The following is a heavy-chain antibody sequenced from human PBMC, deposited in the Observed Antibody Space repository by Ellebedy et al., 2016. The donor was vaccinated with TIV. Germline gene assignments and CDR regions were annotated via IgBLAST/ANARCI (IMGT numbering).Heavy chain of an antibody. Sequence: GESLKISXAASGFTFSSYAMSWVRQAPGKGLEWVSAISGSGGSTYYADSVKGRFTISRDNSKNTLYLQMNSLRAEDTAVYYCARGWNDPSYFDYWGQGTLVTVSS. V-gene: IGHV3-23*01. D-gene: IGHD1-1*01. J-gene: IGHJ4*02. CDR3: ARGWNDPSYFDY. CDR2: ISGSGGST. CDR1: GFTFSSYA.